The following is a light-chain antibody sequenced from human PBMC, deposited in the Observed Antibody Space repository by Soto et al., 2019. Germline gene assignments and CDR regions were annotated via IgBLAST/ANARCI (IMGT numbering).Light chain of an antibody. Sequence: QSALTQPPSASGSPGQSVAISCTGTSSDVGGYNYVSWYQQHPGKAPKLMIYEVNKRPSGVPYRFSGSKSGNTASLSVSGLHAEDEAYYYCSSYAGSNIAFGGGTQLTVL. CDR1: SSDVGGYNY. CDR2: EVN. J-gene: IGLJ2*01. CDR3: SSYAGSNIA. V-gene: IGLV2-8*01.